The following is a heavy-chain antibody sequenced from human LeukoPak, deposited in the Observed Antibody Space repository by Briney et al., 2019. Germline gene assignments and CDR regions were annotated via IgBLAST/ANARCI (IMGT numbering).Heavy chain of an antibody. Sequence: PSETLSLTCTVSGGSISSSSYYWGWIRQPPGKGLEWIGSIYYSGSTYYNPSLKSRVTISVDTSKNQFSLKLSSVTAADTAVYYCARSAYSSGWYYYYYMDVWGKGTTVTVSS. J-gene: IGHJ6*03. CDR3: ARSAYSSGWYYYYYMDV. V-gene: IGHV4-39*01. CDR2: IYYSGST. CDR1: GGSISSSSYY. D-gene: IGHD6-19*01.